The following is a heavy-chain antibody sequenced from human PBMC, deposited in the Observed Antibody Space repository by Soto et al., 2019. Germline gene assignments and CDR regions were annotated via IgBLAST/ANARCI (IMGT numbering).Heavy chain of an antibody. D-gene: IGHD3-3*01. J-gene: IGHJ3*02. Sequence: KQSQTLSLTCAISGDSVSSNSAAWNWIRQSPSRGLEWLGRTYYRSKWYNDYAVSVKSRITINPDTSKNQFSLQLNSVTPEDTAVYYCARGSIDLESYAFDIWGQGTMVTVSS. CDR3: ARGSIDLESYAFDI. CDR1: GDSVSSNSAA. V-gene: IGHV6-1*01. CDR2: TYYRSKWYN.